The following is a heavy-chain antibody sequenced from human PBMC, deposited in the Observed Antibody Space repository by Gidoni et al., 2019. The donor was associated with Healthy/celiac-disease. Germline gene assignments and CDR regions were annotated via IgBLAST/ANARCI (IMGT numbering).Heavy chain of an antibody. CDR3: ARHGYSSSWYSFDY. J-gene: IGHJ4*02. V-gene: IGHV4-39*01. CDR1: GGSISRSSYY. D-gene: IGHD6-13*01. Sequence: QLQLQESGPGLVKPSETLSLTCTVSGGSISRSSYYWGWIRQPPGKGLEWIGSIYYSGSTYYNPSLKSRVTISVDTSKNQFSLKLSSVTAADTAVYYCARHGYSSSWYSFDYWGQGTLVTVSS. CDR2: IYYSGST.